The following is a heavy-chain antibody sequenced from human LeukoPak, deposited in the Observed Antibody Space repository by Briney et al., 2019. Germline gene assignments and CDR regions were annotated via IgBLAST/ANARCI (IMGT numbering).Heavy chain of an antibody. Sequence: GGSLRLSCAASGFTFSSYGMHWVRQAPGKGLEWVSVISGSGGSTHYADSVKGRFTISRDNSKNTLYLQMNSLRADDTAVYYCAKESPRFDYWGQGTLVTVSS. CDR2: ISGSGGST. J-gene: IGHJ4*02. V-gene: IGHV3-23*01. CDR1: GFTFSSYG. CDR3: AKESPRFDY.